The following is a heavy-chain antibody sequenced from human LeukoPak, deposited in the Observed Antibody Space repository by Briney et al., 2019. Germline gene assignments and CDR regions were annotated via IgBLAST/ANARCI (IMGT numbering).Heavy chain of an antibody. CDR2: ISSSGGTI. V-gene: IGHV3-11*01. CDR1: GFTFSDYY. Sequence: NPGGSLRLSCAASGFTFSDYYMSYFRQAPGKGLEWVSYISSSGGTIYYADSVKGRFTISRDNAKNSLYLQMNSLRAEDTAVYYCAREMSYYTSGTYYNSFDYWGQGTLVTVSS. CDR3: AREMSYYTSGTYYNSFDY. D-gene: IGHD3-10*01. J-gene: IGHJ4*02.